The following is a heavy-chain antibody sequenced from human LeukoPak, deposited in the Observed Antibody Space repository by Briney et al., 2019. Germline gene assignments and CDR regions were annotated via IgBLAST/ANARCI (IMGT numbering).Heavy chain of an antibody. J-gene: IGHJ4*02. Sequence: GGSLRLSCAASGFTFSDYYMSWIRQAPGKGLEWVSYISSSGSTIYYADSVKGRFTISRDNAKNSLYLQMNSLRAEDTAVYYSAREMVVSDSGTAEADYWGEGTMVTASS. CDR1: GFTFSDYY. D-gene: IGHD2-15*01. V-gene: IGHV3-11*04. CDR2: ISSSGSTI. CDR3: AREMVVSDSGTAEADY.